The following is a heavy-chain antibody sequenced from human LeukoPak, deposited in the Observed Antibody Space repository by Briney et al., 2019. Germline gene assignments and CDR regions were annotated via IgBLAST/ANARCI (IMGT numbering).Heavy chain of an antibody. Sequence: GGSLRLSCAASGFTFSSYAMSWVRQAPGKGLEWVSSISDRGDSTHYADSVKGRLTISRDNSKNTLYLQMNSLRAEDTAVYYCARVGWESYYMDVWGKGTTVTVS. V-gene: IGHV3-23*01. CDR1: GFTFSSYA. CDR3: ARVGWESYYMDV. CDR2: ISDRGDST. D-gene: IGHD1-26*01. J-gene: IGHJ6*03.